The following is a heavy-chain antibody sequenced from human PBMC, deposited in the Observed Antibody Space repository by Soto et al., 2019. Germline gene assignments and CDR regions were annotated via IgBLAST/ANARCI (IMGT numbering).Heavy chain of an antibody. J-gene: IGHJ4*02. D-gene: IGHD1-26*01. CDR2: ISGSGGST. V-gene: IGHV3-23*01. Sequence: AISGSGGSTYYADSVKGRFTISRDNSKNTLYLQMNSLRVEDTAVYYCAKDPDFLAVGAINFDYWGQGTLVTVSS. CDR3: AKDPDFLAVGAINFDY.